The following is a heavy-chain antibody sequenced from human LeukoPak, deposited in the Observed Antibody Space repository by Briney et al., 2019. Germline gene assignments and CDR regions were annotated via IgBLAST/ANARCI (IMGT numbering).Heavy chain of an antibody. CDR2: FDPEDGET. CDR3: ATLRSYWYSSSRYVAFDI. V-gene: IGHV1-24*01. J-gene: IGHJ3*02. CDR1: GYTFTGYY. D-gene: IGHD6-13*01. Sequence: VASVKVSCKASGYTFTGYYMHWVRQAPGKGLEWMGGFDPEDGETIYAQKFQGRVTMTEDTSTDTAYMELSSLRSEDTAVYYCATLRSYWYSSSRYVAFDIWGQGTMVTVSS.